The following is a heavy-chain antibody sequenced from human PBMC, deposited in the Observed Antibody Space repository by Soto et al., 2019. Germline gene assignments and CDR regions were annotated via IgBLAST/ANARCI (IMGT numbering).Heavy chain of an antibody. CDR2: IYSAGST. CDR3: ARRLTRGSRGAFDI. CDR1: GFNVSSNY. D-gene: IGHD7-27*01. V-gene: IGHV3-66*04. J-gene: IGHJ3*02. Sequence: EVQLVESGGGLVQPGGSLRLSCAASGFNVSSNYMSWVRQAPGKGLEWVSVIYSAGSTYYADSVKGRFTISRDNSKNTLYLQMNTLRAEDTAVYYCARRLTRGSRGAFDIWGQGTMVTVSS.